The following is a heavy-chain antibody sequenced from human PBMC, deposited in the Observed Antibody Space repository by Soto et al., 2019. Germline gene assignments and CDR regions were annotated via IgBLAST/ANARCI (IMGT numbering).Heavy chain of an antibody. CDR3: ARDRRYSGYDYYYYYGMDV. V-gene: IGHV3-48*01. CDR1: GFTFSSHS. CDR2: ISSSSSTI. J-gene: IGHJ6*02. Sequence: GGSLRLSCAGSGFTFSSHSMNWVRQAPGKGLEWVSYISSSSSTIYYPGSVKGRFTISRENAKNSLYLQMNSLRAGDTAVYYCARDRRYSGYDYYYYYGMDVWGQGTTVTVSS. D-gene: IGHD5-12*01.